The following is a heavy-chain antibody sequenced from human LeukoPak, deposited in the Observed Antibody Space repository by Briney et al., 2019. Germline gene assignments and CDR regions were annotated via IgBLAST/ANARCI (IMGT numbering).Heavy chain of an antibody. Sequence: GESLKISCKGSGYSITSYWIGWVRQMPGKGLEWMGIIYPGDSDTRYSPSFQGQVTISADKSISTAYLQWSSLKASDTAMYYCARSTGFDWFSGAFDIWGQGTMVTVSS. V-gene: IGHV5-51*01. D-gene: IGHD3-9*01. CDR2: IYPGDSDT. CDR3: ARSTGFDWFSGAFDI. CDR1: GYSITSYW. J-gene: IGHJ3*02.